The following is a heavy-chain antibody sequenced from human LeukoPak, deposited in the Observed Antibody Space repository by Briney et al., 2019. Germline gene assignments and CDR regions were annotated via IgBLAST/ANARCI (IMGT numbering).Heavy chain of an antibody. CDR1: GGSVSSGSYY. CDR2: IYYSGST. CDR3: ARVISAAAGSYYFDY. J-gene: IGHJ4*02. D-gene: IGHD6-13*01. V-gene: IGHV4-61*01. Sequence: SETLSLTCTVSGGSVSSGSYYWSWIRQPPGKGLEWIGYIYYSGSTNYNPSLKGRVTISVDTSKNQFSLKLSSVTAADTAVYYCARVISAAAGSYYFDYWGQGTLVTVSS.